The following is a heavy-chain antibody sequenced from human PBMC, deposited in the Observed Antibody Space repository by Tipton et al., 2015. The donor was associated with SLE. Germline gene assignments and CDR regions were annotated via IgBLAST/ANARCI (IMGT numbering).Heavy chain of an antibody. CDR1: GASIGSGGYS. V-gene: IGHV4-30-2*01. D-gene: IGHD6-19*01. CDR2: IFHSGIT. J-gene: IGHJ4*02. CDR3: ARGTVAHDY. Sequence: TLSLTCTVSGASIGSGGYSWNWIRQPPGKGLQWIGYIFHSGITYYNPSLKSRVTISVDTSKNQFSLKLSSVSAADTAVYYCARGTVAHDYWGQGTLVTASS.